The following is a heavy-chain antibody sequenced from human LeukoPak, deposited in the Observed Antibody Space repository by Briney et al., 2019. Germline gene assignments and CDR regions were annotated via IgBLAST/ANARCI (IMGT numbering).Heavy chain of an antibody. Sequence: GSSVKVSCKASGYTFTGYYMHWVRQAPGQGLEWMGWINPNSGGTTYAQNFQGRVTMTRDTSISTANMELSGLRSDDTAVYYCARAGYNYGYDYWGQGTLVTVSS. CDR1: GYTFTGYY. CDR2: INPNSGGT. V-gene: IGHV1-2*02. J-gene: IGHJ4*02. CDR3: ARAGYNYGYDY. D-gene: IGHD5-18*01.